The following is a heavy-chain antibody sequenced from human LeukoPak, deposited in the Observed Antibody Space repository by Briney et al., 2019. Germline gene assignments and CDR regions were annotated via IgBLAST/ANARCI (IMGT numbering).Heavy chain of an antibody. D-gene: IGHD3-3*02. V-gene: IGHV4-39*07. CDR3: ARDISISWFYS. CDR1: SASISSDSNY. J-gene: IGHJ5*01. Sequence: SETLSLTCTVSSASISSDSNYWAWVRQSPGKGLQWIGSIYHTGSTFYNPSLMSRVSISIDSSKNQFSLKLSSVTVADTALYYCARDISISWFYSWGQGTLVSVSS. CDR2: IYHTGST.